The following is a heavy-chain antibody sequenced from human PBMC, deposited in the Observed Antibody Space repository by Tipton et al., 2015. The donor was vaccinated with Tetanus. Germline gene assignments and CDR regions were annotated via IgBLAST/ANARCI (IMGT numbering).Heavy chain of an antibody. V-gene: IGHV3-7*01. CDR3: AKAARCSGGNWFDP. CDR2: IKQDGSEK. J-gene: IGHJ5*02. CDR1: GFTFSSYW. D-gene: IGHD6-6*01. Sequence: SLRLSCAASGFTFSSYWMSWVRQAPGKGLEWVANIKQDGSEKYYVDSVKGRFTISRDNAKNSLYLQMNSLRAEDTAVYYCAKAARCSGGNWFDPWGQGTLVTVSS.